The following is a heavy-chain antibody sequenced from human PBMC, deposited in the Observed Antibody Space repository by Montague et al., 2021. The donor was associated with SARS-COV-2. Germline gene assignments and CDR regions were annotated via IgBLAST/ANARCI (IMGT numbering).Heavy chain of an antibody. J-gene: IGHJ6*02. Sequence: SLRLSCSASGFTFGKYAMSWVRQVPGKGLEWVSVIYAGESSTSYADSVEGRFTISRDNSKNLVFLQMNSLRAEATAVYYFAKDGDFYSNFKSAGLGVWGQGTTVTVSS. CDR3: AKDGDFYSNFKSAGLGV. V-gene: IGHV3-23*03. CDR2: IYAGESST. D-gene: IGHD4-11*01. CDR1: GFTFGKYA.